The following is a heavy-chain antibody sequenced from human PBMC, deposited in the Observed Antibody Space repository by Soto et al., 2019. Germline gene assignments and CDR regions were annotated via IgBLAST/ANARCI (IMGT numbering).Heavy chain of an antibody. J-gene: IGHJ6*02. CDR1: GGTFSSYA. CDR3: ARVQRGYSYGWYGMDV. V-gene: IGHV1-69*12. D-gene: IGHD5-18*01. CDR2: IIPIFGTA. Sequence: QVQLVQSGAEVKKPGSSVKVSCKASGGTFSSYAISWVRQAPGQGLEWMGGIIPIFGTANYAHKFQGRVTITADDSTSTAYMELSSLRSEDTAVYYCARVQRGYSYGWYGMDVWGQGTTVTVSS.